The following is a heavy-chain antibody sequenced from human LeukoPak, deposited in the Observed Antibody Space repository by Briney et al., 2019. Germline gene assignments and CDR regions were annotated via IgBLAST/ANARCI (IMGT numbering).Heavy chain of an antibody. V-gene: IGHV1-2*02. J-gene: IGHJ3*02. CDR2: INPNSCAT. D-gene: IGHD3-22*01. CDR1: GYTFTGYY. Sequence: ASVKVSCKASGYTFTGYYMHCVRQAPGQGLEWMGWINPNSCATNYAQKFQGRVTMTRDTSISTAYMELSRLRSDDTAVYYCARESSYYDSGGYWQNRGRAFDIWGQGTMVTVSS. CDR3: ARESSYYDSGGYWQNRGRAFDI.